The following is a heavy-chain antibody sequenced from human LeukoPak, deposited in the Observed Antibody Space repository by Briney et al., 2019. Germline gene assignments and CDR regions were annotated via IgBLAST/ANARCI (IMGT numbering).Heavy chain of an antibody. Sequence: GGSLRLSCAASGFTFSSYAMHWVRQAPGKGLEWVAVISYDGSNKYYADSVKGRFAISRDNSKNTLYLQMNSLRAEDTAVYYCARALSDILTGYDLDYWGQGTLVTVSS. J-gene: IGHJ4*02. D-gene: IGHD3-9*01. CDR3: ARALSDILTGYDLDY. CDR1: GFTFSSYA. V-gene: IGHV3-30*09. CDR2: ISYDGSNK.